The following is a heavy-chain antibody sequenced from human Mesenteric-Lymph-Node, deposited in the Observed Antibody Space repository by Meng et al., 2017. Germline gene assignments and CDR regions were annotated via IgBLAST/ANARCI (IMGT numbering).Heavy chain of an antibody. CDR2: IYYSGST. D-gene: IGHD3-10*01. Sequence: QVQLQESGPGLVKPSQTLSRTGTVSGGSSSSGGYYWSWIRQHPGKGLEWIGYIYYSGSTYYNPSLKSRVTISVDTSKNQFSLKLSSVTAADTAVYYCARDCEMTVVRGVIITELGFDPWGQGTLVTVSS. CDR3: ARDCEMTVVRGVIITELGFDP. J-gene: IGHJ5*02. CDR1: GGSSSSGGYY. V-gene: IGHV4-31*03.